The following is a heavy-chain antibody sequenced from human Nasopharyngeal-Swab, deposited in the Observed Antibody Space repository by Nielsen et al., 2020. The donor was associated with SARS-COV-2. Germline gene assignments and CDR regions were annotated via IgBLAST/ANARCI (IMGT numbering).Heavy chain of an antibody. Sequence: GGSLRLSCAASGFTFSSYAMHWVRQAPGKGLEWVAVISYDGSNKYYADSVKGRFTISRDNSKNTLYLQMNSLRAEDTAVYYCARDRSGWYLDYWGQGTLVTVPS. D-gene: IGHD6-19*01. CDR2: ISYDGSNK. CDR1: GFTFSSYA. V-gene: IGHV3-30*04. CDR3: ARDRSGWYLDY. J-gene: IGHJ4*02.